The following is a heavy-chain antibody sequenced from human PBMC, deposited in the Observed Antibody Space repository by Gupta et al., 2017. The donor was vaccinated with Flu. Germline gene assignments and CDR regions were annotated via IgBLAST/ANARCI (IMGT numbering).Heavy chain of an antibody. CDR1: GGSFSGYY. Sequence: QVQLQQWGAGLLKPSETLSLTCAVYGGSFSGYYWSWIRQPPGKGLEWIGEINHSGSTNYNPSLKSRVTISVDTPKNQFSLKLSSVTAADTAVYYCASGLVQRYCSGGSCYSGLVYWGQGTLVTVSS. V-gene: IGHV4-34*01. D-gene: IGHD2-15*01. CDR2: INHSGST. CDR3: ASGLVQRYCSGGSCYSGLVY. J-gene: IGHJ4*02.